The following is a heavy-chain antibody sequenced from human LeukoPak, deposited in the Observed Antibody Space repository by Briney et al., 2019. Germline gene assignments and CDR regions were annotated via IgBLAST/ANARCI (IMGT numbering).Heavy chain of an antibody. Sequence: SETPSLTCTVSGDSVNTRNYYWEWIRQPPGKGLEWIGSFYYNGDTSYNASLRSRVTIFGDTSKNQFSLKLTSLTAADTAVYYCASRTCGSRAFDHWGQGTPVTVSS. V-gene: IGHV4-39*01. J-gene: IGHJ4*02. CDR3: ASRTCGSRAFDH. CDR2: FYYNGDT. CDR1: GDSVNTRNYY. D-gene: IGHD2-21*01.